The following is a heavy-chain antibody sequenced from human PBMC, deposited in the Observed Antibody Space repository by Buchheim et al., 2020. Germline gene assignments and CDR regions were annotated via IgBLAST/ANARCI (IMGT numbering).Heavy chain of an antibody. CDR1: GFTFNNYW. CDR2: IKQHGGEK. V-gene: IGHV3-7*01. J-gene: IGHJ4*02. D-gene: IGHD1-26*01. CDR3: ARVPGIYLQFDN. Sequence: EVQLVESGGGLVQPGGSLRLSCAASGFTFNNYWMSWVRQAPGKGLEWVANIKQHGGEKYYVDSVKGRFTISRDDAKDSLYLQMNSLRVEDTAVYYCARVPGIYLQFDNWGQGTL.